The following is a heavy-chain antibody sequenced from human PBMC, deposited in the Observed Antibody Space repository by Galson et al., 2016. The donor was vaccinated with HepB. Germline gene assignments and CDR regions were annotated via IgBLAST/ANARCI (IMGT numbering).Heavy chain of an antibody. CDR3: ASKYTVLDY. Sequence: SETLSLTCVVSGHSISSAYWWSWVRQPPGKGLEWIGEIYQSGTTSYNPSLEGRVTISVDKAKNQFSLSLTSLTAADTAVYYCASKYTVLDYWGQGTLATVSS. J-gene: IGHJ4*02. CDR1: GHSISSAYW. CDR2: IYQSGTT. V-gene: IGHV4-4*02. D-gene: IGHD4-17*01.